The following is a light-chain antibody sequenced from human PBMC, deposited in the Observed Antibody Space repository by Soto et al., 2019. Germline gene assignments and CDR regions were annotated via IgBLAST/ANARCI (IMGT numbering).Light chain of an antibody. CDR2: GAS. V-gene: IGKV3D-20*02. Sequence: VLTHSPGTLSLSPGERSTLSCRASQSVSNNYLAWYQQKAGQGLRLLIYGASNRATGIPDRFSGSGSGTDFTLTISSLEPEDFAVYYCQQRSNWPPRVTSGQGTRLESK. CDR3: QQRSNWPPRVT. CDR1: QSVSNNY. J-gene: IGKJ5*01.